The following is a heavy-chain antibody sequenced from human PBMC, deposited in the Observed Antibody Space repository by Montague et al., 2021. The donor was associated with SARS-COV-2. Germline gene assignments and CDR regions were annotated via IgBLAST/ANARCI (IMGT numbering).Heavy chain of an antibody. Sequence: SETLSLTCTVSGGSITNYYWTWIRQPPGRGLEWIGYIDYSATTNYNPSLKSRVTMSIDTSKNQFSLSLSSVTAADSAVYYCARLRRGTYYVSFDPWGQGTLVSVSS. CDR2: IDYSATT. CDR3: ARLRRGTYYVSFDP. J-gene: IGHJ5*02. CDR1: GGSITNYY. V-gene: IGHV4-59*12. D-gene: IGHD1-26*01.